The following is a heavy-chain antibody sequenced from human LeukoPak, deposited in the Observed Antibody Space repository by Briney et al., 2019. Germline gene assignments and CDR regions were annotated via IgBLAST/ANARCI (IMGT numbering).Heavy chain of an antibody. J-gene: IGHJ4*02. CDR2: ISSSSSYI. V-gene: IGHV3-21*01. CDR1: GSTFSSYS. D-gene: IGHD3-16*01. Sequence: GGSLRLSGAASGSTFSSYSMNWVRQAPGKGLEWVSSISSSSSYIYYADSVKGRFTISRDNAKNSLYLQMNSLRAEDTAVYYCARGKSNMITFGGVTIIFDYWGQGTLVTVSS. CDR3: ARGKSNMITFGGVTIIFDY.